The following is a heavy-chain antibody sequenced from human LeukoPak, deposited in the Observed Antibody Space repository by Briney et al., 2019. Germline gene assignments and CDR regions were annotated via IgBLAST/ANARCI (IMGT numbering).Heavy chain of an antibody. CDR1: GLTVSTDH. V-gene: IGHV3-53*01. J-gene: IGHJ4*02. Sequence: GGSLRLSCAASGLTVSTDHMSWVRQAPGEGLEWVAISCSGGTSQHAESVKGRFTISKDNSKNTLYLQMNSLRAEDTALYYCARVWELSFDYWGQGTLVTVSS. CDR3: ARVWELSFDY. CDR2: SCSGGTS. D-gene: IGHD1-26*01.